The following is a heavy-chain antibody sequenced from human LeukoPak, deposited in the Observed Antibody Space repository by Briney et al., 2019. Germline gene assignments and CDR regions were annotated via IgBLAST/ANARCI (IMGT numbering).Heavy chain of an antibody. J-gene: IGHJ4*02. Sequence: ASVKVSCKASGYTFTGYYMHWVRQAPGQGLEWMGWINPNSGGTNYAQKLQVRVTMTTDTSTSTAYMELRSLRSDDTAVYYCARQRADYGSGSYSPLLYYWGQGTLVTVSS. CDR3: ARQRADYGSGSYSPLLYY. CDR2: INPNSGGT. CDR1: GYTFTGYY. V-gene: IGHV1-2*02. D-gene: IGHD3-10*01.